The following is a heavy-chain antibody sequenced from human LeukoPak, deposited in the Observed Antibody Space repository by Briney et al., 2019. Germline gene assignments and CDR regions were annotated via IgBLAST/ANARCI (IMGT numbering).Heavy chain of an antibody. V-gene: IGHV3-43*02. D-gene: IGHD2-2*01. CDR1: GFTFDDYA. Sequence: GGSLRLSCTVSGFTFDDYAMHWVRQVPGKGLEWVSLVSGDGDDTYYADSVKGRFTISRDNRKNSLYLQMSNLRIEDTALYYCAKDFFCSTNWHSFDYWGQGTLATVSS. J-gene: IGHJ4*02. CDR2: VSGDGDDT. CDR3: AKDFFCSTNWHSFDY.